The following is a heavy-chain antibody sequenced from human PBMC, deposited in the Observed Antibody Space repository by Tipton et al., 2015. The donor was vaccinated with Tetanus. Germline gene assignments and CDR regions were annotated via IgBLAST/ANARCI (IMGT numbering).Heavy chain of an antibody. CDR3: AGGLVRWYEP. CDR2: IFYSGRT. Sequence: TLSLTCNVSGDSMTDFYWSWIRQPPGKGLEWIAYIFYSGRTQYNPSLKSRVTISVDTAKNQFSLQLSSVTAADTAVYSCAGGLVRWYEPWGRGTLVTVSS. CDR1: GDSMTDFY. D-gene: IGHD3-10*01. V-gene: IGHV4-59*01. J-gene: IGHJ5*02.